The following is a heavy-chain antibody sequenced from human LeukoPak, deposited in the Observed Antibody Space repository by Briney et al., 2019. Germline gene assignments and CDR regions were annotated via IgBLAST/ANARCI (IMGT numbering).Heavy chain of an antibody. J-gene: IGHJ4*02. CDR3: AKDSLGSTLPDY. D-gene: IGHD7-27*01. V-gene: IGHV3-23*01. CDR1: GFTFSSYA. CDR2: ISGSGGST. Sequence: GGSLRLSCAASGFTFSSYAMSWVRQAPGKGLEWVSAISGSGGSTYYADSVKGRFTISRDNSKNTLYLQMNSLRAEDTAVYCCAKDSLGSTLPDYWGQGTLVTVSS.